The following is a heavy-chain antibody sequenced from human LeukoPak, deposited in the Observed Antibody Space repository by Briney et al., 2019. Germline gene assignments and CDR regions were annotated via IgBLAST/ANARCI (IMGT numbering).Heavy chain of an antibody. D-gene: IGHD3-22*01. CDR2: ISWNSGSI. CDR3: AKDIEGSSGYTFDY. J-gene: IGHJ4*02. Sequence: SLRLSCAASGFTFDDYAMHWVRQAPGKGLEWVSGISWNSGSIGYADSVKGRFTISRDNAKNSLYLQMNSLRAEDMALYYCAKDIEGSSGYTFDYWGQGTLVTVSS. CDR1: GFTFDDYA. V-gene: IGHV3-9*03.